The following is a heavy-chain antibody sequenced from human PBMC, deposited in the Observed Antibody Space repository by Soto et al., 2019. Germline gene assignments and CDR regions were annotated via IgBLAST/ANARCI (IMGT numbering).Heavy chain of an antibody. CDR2: IVVGSGNT. D-gene: IGHD6-19*01. Sequence: ASVKVSCKASGFTFTSSAMQWVRQARGQRLEWIGWIVVGSGNTNYAQRFQERVTITRDMSTSTAYMELSSPRSEDTAVYYCAADLAVAGHYYYYMDVWGKGTTVTVSS. J-gene: IGHJ6*03. CDR1: GFTFTSSA. V-gene: IGHV1-58*02. CDR3: AADLAVAGHYYYYMDV.